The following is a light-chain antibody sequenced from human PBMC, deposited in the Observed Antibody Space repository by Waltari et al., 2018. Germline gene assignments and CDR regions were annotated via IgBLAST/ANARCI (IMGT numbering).Light chain of an antibody. CDR3: QQYYRSRT. CDR1: QRVLYNSSDKNY. V-gene: IGKV4-1*01. J-gene: IGKJ1*01. CDR2: WAS. Sequence: QRVLYNSSDKNYLAWYQQKPGQPPKLLIYWASTRDSGVTDRFSGSGSGTDCTLTISSLQAGDVAVYYCQQYYRSRTFGQGTKVEIK.